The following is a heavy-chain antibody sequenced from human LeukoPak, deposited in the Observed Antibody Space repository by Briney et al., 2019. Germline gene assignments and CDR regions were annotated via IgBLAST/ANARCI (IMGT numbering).Heavy chain of an antibody. CDR1: GFTVNNYN. CDR3: AREPTLSY. Sequence: GGSLRLSCAPPGFTVNNYNMYWVRQAPGKGPEWVSSITTSGRTTYYAHSVRGRFTISKDSAENSLYLQMNSLRDEDTAVYYCAREPTLSYWGQGTWVTVSS. J-gene: IGHJ4*02. CDR2: ITTSGRTT. V-gene: IGHV3-48*02. D-gene: IGHD3-16*01.